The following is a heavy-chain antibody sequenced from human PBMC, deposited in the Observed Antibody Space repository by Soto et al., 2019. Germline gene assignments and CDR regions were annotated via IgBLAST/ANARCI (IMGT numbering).Heavy chain of an antibody. V-gene: IGHV1-69*06. CDR1: GGTFSSYA. Sequence: ASVKVSCKASGGTFSSYAVSWVRQAPLQGLEWMGGIIPIFGKVIYAQQFQGRVTITADTSKETAYIELSSLRSEDTAVYYCATLYSGSYLDAFDIWGQGTMVTVSS. CDR2: IIPIFGKV. J-gene: IGHJ3*02. CDR3: ATLYSGSYLDAFDI. D-gene: IGHD1-26*01.